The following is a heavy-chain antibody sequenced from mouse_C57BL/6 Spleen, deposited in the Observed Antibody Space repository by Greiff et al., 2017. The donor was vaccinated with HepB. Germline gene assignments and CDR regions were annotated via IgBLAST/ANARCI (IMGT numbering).Heavy chain of an antibody. CDR1: GFTFSSYT. CDR3: ARITTVFDY. CDR2: ISGGGGNT. D-gene: IGHD1-1*01. V-gene: IGHV5-9*01. J-gene: IGHJ2*01. Sequence: EVKLMESGGGLVKPGGSLKLSCAASGFTFSSYTMSWVRQTPEKRLEWVATISGGGGNTYYPDSVKGRFTISRDNAKNTLYLQMSSLRSEDTALYYWARITTVFDYWGQGTTLTVSS.